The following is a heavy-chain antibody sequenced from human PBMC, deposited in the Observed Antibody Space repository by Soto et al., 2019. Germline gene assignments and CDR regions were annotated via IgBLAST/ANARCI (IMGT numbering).Heavy chain of an antibody. CDR1: GFTFSSYA. J-gene: IGHJ6*02. CDR3: ARDDLYSSSWYNYYYYGMDV. V-gene: IGHV3-30-3*01. CDR2: ISYDGSNK. D-gene: IGHD6-13*01. Sequence: GGSLRLSCAASGFTFSSYAMHWVRQAPGKGLEWVAVISYDGSNKYYADSVKGRFTISRDNSKNTLYLQMNSLRAEDTAVYYCARDDLYSSSWYNYYYYGMDVWGQGTTVTVSS.